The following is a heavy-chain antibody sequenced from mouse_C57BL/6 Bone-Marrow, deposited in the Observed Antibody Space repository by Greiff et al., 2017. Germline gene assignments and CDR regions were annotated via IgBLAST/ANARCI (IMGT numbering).Heavy chain of an antibody. J-gene: IGHJ2*01. D-gene: IGHD1-1*01. CDR3: ARGVTTGY. CDR1: GYAFTNYL. CDR2: INPGGGGT. Sequence: VQLQQSGAELVRPGTSVKVSCKASGYAFTNYLIEWVKQRPGQGLEWIGVINPGGGGTNYNEKFKGKATLTADKSSSTAYMQLSSLTSEDSAVYFCARGVTTGYWGQGTTLTVSS. V-gene: IGHV1-54*01.